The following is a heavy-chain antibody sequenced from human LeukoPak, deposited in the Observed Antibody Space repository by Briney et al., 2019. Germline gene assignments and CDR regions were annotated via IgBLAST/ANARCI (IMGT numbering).Heavy chain of an antibody. CDR3: AKAPRGSCIGALCYYIAV. V-gene: IGHV3-23*01. CDR2: ISGSDPGT. Sequence: GGSLRLSCAASGFSFNIYAMSWVRQTPGKRLEWVAAISGSDPGTYHAGSVKGRFTISRDNSKSTLYLQMTNLKTEDTAIYFCAKAPRGSCIGALCYYIAVWGKGTTVTVSS. D-gene: IGHD4/OR15-4a*01. J-gene: IGHJ6*03. CDR1: GFSFNIYA.